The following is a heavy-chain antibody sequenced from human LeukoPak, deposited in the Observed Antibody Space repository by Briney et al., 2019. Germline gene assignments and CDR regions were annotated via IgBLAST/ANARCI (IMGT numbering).Heavy chain of an antibody. J-gene: IGHJ5*02. D-gene: IGHD6-13*01. Sequence: PGGSLRLSCAASGFTFDDYAMHWVRQAPGKGLEWVSLISGDGGSTYYADSVKGRFTISRDNSKNSPYLQMNSLRTEDTALYYCAKERGSSWYKGWFDPWGQGTLVTVSS. CDR2: ISGDGGST. CDR3: AKERGSSWYKGWFDP. V-gene: IGHV3-43*02. CDR1: GFTFDDYA.